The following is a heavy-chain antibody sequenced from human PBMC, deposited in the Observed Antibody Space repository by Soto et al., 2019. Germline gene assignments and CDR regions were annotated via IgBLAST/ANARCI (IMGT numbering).Heavy chain of an antibody. J-gene: IGHJ6*02. CDR1: GLTFSSYS. D-gene: IGHD3-10*01. CDR2: ISSSSSTI. Sequence: EVQLVESGGGLVQRGGSLRLSCAASGLTFSSYSMNWVRQAPGTGLEWVSYISSSSSTIYYADSVKGRFTISRDNAKKELYLQMNSLRAEDTAVYYWAFGEESTYYYYGMDVWGQGTTVTVSS. V-gene: IGHV3-48*01. CDR3: AFGEESTYYYYGMDV.